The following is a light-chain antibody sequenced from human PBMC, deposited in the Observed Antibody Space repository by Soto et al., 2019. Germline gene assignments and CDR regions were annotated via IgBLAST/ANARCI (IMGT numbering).Light chain of an antibody. CDR1: QSVSISY. V-gene: IGKV3-20*01. CDR2: GAS. Sequence: EIVLTQSPGTLSLAPGERATLSCRASQSVSISYLAGYQQKPGQAPRLLIYGASNRPTGIPDRFSGSRSGTDFPLTISRLEPEDFAVYYCQQYGSSPGTFGQGTKVEIK. J-gene: IGKJ1*01. CDR3: QQYGSSPGT.